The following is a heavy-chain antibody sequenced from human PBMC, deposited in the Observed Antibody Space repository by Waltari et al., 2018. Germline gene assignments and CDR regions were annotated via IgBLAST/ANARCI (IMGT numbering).Heavy chain of an antibody. CDR2: IWFDGSKT. CDR3: AKDAFGNTYLDH. J-gene: IGHJ5*02. D-gene: IGHD3-10*01. V-gene: IGHV3-33*06. Sequence: QIQLVESGGGVVQPGMSLRLSCAASGFSLSNFGMHWVRQAPGKGREWVALIWFDGSKTYYADSVRGRFTISRDDSKNTLYLDINTLRVDDTAIYYCAKDAFGNTYLDHWGQGTLVTVSS. CDR1: GFSLSNFG.